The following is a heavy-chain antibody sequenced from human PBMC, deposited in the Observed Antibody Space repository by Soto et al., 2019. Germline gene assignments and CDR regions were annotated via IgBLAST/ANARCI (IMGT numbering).Heavy chain of an antibody. J-gene: IGHJ4*02. Sequence: QVQLVQSGAEEKKPGASVKVSCKASGYTFTGYAMHWVRQAPGQRLEWMGWINAGNGNTKYSQKFQGRVTITRDTSASTAYMELSSLRSEDTAVYYCSRSIVVVTALDYWGQVTLVTVSS. V-gene: IGHV1-3*05. CDR1: GYTFTGYA. CDR3: SRSIVVVTALDY. D-gene: IGHD2-21*02. CDR2: INAGNGNT.